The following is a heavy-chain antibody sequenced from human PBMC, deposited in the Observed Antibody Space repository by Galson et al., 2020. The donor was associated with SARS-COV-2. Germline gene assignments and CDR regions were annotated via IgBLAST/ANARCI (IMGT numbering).Heavy chain of an antibody. CDR2: IRYDGSNK. Sequence: GGSLRLSCAASGFTFSSYGMHWVRQAPGKGLEWVAFIRYDGSNKYYADSVKGRFTISRDNSKNTLYLQMNSLRAEDTAVYYCANTGITIFGVVIPAVDYWGQGTLVTVSS. V-gene: IGHV3-30*02. J-gene: IGHJ4*02. D-gene: IGHD3-3*01. CDR1: GFTFSSYG. CDR3: ANTGITIFGVVIPAVDY.